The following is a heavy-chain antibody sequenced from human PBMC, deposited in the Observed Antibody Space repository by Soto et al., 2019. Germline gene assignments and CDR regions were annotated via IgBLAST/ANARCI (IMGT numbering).Heavy chain of an antibody. CDR3: AKDHSGWGDY. J-gene: IGHJ4*02. V-gene: IGHV3-30*18. Sequence: QVQLVESEGGVVQPGRSLRLSCAASGFTFSGYGMHWVRQAPGKGLEWVAVISYDGSNKYYADSVKGRFTISRDNSKNTLYLQMNSLRAEDTAVYYCAKDHSGWGDYWGQGTLVTVSS. CDR2: ISYDGSNK. CDR1: GFTFSGYG. D-gene: IGHD6-19*01.